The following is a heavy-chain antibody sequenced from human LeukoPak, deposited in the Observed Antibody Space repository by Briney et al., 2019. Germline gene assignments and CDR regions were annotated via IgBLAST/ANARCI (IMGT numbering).Heavy chain of an antibody. CDR1: GFTFSSYW. CDR3: AKDLGVGATGEQVDY. V-gene: IGHV3-30*02. CDR2: IRYDGSNK. J-gene: IGHJ4*02. Sequence: QPGGSLRLSCAASGFTFSSYWIHWVRQAPGKGLEWVAFIRYDGSNKYYADSVKGRFTISRDNSKNTLYLQMNSLRAEDTAVYYCAKDLGVGATGEQVDYWGQGTLVTVSS. D-gene: IGHD1-26*01.